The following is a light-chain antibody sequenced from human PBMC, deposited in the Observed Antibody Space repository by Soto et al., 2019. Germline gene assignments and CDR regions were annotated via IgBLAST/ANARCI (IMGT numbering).Light chain of an antibody. J-gene: IGLJ2*01. CDR1: SSDVGSYNL. V-gene: IGLV2-23*02. CDR3: FSFAGSSTYVV. CDR2: EVS. Sequence: QSALTQPASVSGSPGQSITISCPGTSSDVGSYNLVSWYQQHPGKAPKLMIYEVSKRPSGVSNRFSGSKSGNTASLTISGLQAEDEDDYYCFSFAGSSTYVVFRFGTTLTVL.